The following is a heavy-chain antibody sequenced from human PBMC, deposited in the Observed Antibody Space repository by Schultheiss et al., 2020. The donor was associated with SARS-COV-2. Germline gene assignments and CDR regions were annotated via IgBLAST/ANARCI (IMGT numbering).Heavy chain of an antibody. J-gene: IGHJ5*02. CDR1: GGSISSYY. D-gene: IGHD6-13*01. CDR2: INHSGST. CDR3: ARVQLAADPRDNWFDP. Sequence: SETLSLTCTVSGGSISSYYWSWIRQPPGKGLEWIGEINHSGSTNYNPSLKSRVTMSVDTSKNQFSLKLSSVTAADTAVYYCARVQLAADPRDNWFDPWGQGTLVTVSS. V-gene: IGHV4-34*01.